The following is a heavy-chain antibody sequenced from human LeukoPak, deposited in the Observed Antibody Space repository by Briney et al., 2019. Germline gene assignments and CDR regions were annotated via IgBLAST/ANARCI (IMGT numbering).Heavy chain of an antibody. CDR3: ARDRGGYCSGGSCYLLDY. D-gene: IGHD2-15*01. J-gene: IGHJ4*02. CDR1: GFTFSSYA. Sequence: GGSLRLSCAASGFTFSSYAMHWVRQAPGKGLEWVAVMSYDGSNKYYADSVKGRFTISRDNSKNTLYLQMNSLRAEDTAVYYCARDRGGYCSGGSCYLLDYWGQGTLVTVSS. V-gene: IGHV3-30-3*01. CDR2: MSYDGSNK.